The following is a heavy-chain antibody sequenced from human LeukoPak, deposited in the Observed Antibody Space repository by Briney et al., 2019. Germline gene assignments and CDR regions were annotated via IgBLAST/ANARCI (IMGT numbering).Heavy chain of an antibody. D-gene: IGHD3-22*01. J-gene: IGHJ4*02. V-gene: IGHV1-46*01. CDR3: ARDGYYYDSSGYYYFDY. Sequence: ASVTVSCKASGYTFTSYYMHWVRQAPGQGLEWMGIINPSGGSTSYAQKFQGRVTMTRDTSTSTVYMELSSLRSEDTAVYYCARDGYYYDSSGYYYFDYWGQGTLVTVSS. CDR1: GYTFTSYY. CDR2: INPSGGST.